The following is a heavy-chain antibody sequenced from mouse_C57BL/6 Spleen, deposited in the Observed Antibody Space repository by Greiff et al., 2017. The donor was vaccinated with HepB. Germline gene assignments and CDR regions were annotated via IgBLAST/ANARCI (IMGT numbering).Heavy chain of an antibody. CDR3: ARWNLPYAMDY. CDR1: GIDFSRYW. Sequence: CAASGIDFSRYWMRWVRRAPGKGLEWIGEINPDSSTINYAPSLKDKFIISRDNAKNTLYLQMSKVRSEDTALYYCARWNLPYAMDYWGQGTSVTVSS. J-gene: IGHJ4*01. V-gene: IGHV4-1*01. CDR2: INPDSSTI.